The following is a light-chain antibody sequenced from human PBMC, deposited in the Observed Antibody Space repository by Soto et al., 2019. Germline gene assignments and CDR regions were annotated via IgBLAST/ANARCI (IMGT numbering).Light chain of an antibody. CDR3: SSYTSSSTPHYV. J-gene: IGLJ1*01. CDR2: DVT. Sequence: QSALIQPASVSGSPGQSITISCTGTSSDVGAYNLVSWYQQHPGTAPKLMIYDVTSRPSGVSNRFSGSKSGNTASLTISGLQADDEADYYCSSYTSSSTPHYVFGTGTKLTGL. CDR1: SSDVGAYNL. V-gene: IGLV2-14*03.